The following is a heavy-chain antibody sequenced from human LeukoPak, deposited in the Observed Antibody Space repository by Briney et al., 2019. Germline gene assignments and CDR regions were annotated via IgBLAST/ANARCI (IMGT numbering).Heavy chain of an antibody. J-gene: IGHJ4*02. CDR1: GFTFSSYA. CDR3: AKDIYGSATYAFDY. Sequence: GGSLRLSCAASGFTFSSYAMSWVRQAPGKGLEWVSGVTSGGGGTFYADSVRGRFTISRDISKNTLYLQMTSLRAEDTAIYYCAKDIYGSATYAFDYWGQGTLVTVSS. V-gene: IGHV3-23*01. D-gene: IGHD3-10*01. CDR2: VTSGGGGT.